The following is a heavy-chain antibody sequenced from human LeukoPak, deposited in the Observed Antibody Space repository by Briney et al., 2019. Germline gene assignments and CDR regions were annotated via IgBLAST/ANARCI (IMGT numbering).Heavy chain of an antibody. Sequence: GGSLRLSCAAPGFTFSSYAMSWVRQAPGKGLEWVSAISGSGGSTYYADSVKGRFTISRDNSKNTLYLQMNSLRAEDTAVYYCAKGRTFGGVIVPFDYWGQGTLVTVSS. CDR2: ISGSGGST. CDR1: GFTFSSYA. J-gene: IGHJ4*02. D-gene: IGHD3-16*02. CDR3: AKGRTFGGVIVPFDY. V-gene: IGHV3-23*01.